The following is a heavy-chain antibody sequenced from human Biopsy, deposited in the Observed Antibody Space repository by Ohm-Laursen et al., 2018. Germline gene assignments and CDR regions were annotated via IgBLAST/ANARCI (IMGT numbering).Heavy chain of an antibody. CDR1: GFTFSSNA. Sequence: LSCAASGFTFSSNAMSWIRQTPGKGLEWIGEINHSGSTNYKPSLDSRVAISADTSKNQFSLNLYSVTAADTAVYFCARGLPRIAPMVRGRRTWFDPWGQGTLVTVSS. D-gene: IGHD3-10*01. J-gene: IGHJ5*02. V-gene: IGHV4-34*01. CDR3: ARGLPRIAPMVRGRRTWFDP. CDR2: INHSGST.